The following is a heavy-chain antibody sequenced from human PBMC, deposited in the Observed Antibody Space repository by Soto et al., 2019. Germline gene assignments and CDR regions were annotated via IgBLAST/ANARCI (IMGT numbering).Heavy chain of an antibody. CDR1: GGIFTNNA. CDR2: VIPLFDTA. D-gene: IGHD2-15*01. J-gene: IGHJ6*02. CDR3: ATGGQNDGYNFYHGMDV. V-gene: IGHV1-69*01. Sequence: QVQVVQSGAEVKKPGSSVKVSCKVSGGIFTNNAISWVRQAPGQGLEWLGGVIPLFDTAYYAQIFRGRLKISADGATTTAYTELSGLTSADTAVYFCATGGQNDGYNFYHGMDVWGQGTTGTAS.